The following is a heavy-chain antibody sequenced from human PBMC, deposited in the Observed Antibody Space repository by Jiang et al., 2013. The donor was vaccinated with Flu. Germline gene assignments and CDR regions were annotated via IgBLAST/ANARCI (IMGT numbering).Heavy chain of an antibody. D-gene: IGHD6-6*01. CDR2: IYYSGST. V-gene: IGHV4-59*01. Sequence: GPGLVKPSETLSLTCTVSGGSISSYYWSWIRQPPGKGLEWIGYIYYSGSTNYNPSLKSRVTISVDTSKNQFSLKLSSVTAADTAVYYCARSAAARPDPRNYYMDVWGKGTTVTVSS. J-gene: IGHJ6*03. CDR1: GGSISSYY. CDR3: ARSAAARPDPRNYYMDV.